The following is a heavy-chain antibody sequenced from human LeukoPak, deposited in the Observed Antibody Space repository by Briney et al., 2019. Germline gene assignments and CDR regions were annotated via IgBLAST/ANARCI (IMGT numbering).Heavy chain of an antibody. D-gene: IGHD2-2*01. J-gene: IGHJ4*02. CDR3: ARGTQYQLLPFDY. CDR2: INHSGST. Sequence: SETLSLTCAVYGGSFSGYYWSWIRQPPGKGLEWIGEINHSGSTNYNPSLKSRVTISVDTSKNQFSLKLSSVTAADTAVYYCARGTQYQLLPFDYWGQGTLVTVSS. CDR1: GGSFSGYY. V-gene: IGHV4-34*01.